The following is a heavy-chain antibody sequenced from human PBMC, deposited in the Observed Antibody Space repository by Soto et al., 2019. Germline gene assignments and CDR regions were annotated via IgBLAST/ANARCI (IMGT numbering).Heavy chain of an antibody. Sequence: HPGGSLRLSCAASGFTFISYAMSWVRQAPGKGLEWVSAISGSGGSTYYADSVKGRFTISGDNSKNTLYLQMNSLRAEDTAVYYCAKPSLRFLDGAPDYYGMDVWGQGTTVTVSS. J-gene: IGHJ6*02. V-gene: IGHV3-23*01. D-gene: IGHD3-3*01. CDR2: ISGSGGST. CDR3: AKPSLRFLDGAPDYYGMDV. CDR1: GFTFISYA.